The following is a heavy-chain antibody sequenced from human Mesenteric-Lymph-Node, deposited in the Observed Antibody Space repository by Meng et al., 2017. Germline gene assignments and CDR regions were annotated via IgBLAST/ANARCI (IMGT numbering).Heavy chain of an antibody. Sequence: GGSLRLSCAASGFTFSSYAMSWVRQAPGKGLEWVSAISGSGGSTYYADSVKGRFTISRDNSKNTLYLQMNSLRAEDTAVYYCAKVNDEQWLRMPFDYWGQGTLVTVSS. CDR2: ISGSGGST. J-gene: IGHJ4*02. CDR3: AKVNDEQWLRMPFDY. V-gene: IGHV3-23*01. D-gene: IGHD5-12*01. CDR1: GFTFSSYA.